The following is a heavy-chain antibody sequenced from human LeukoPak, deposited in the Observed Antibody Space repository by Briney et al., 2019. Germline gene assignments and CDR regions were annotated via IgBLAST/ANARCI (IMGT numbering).Heavy chain of an antibody. Sequence: ASGKVSCKAAGYTVTNYGVSWVRQAPGEGREWMGWISRNDGNTNFALKLQGRVTMTTDASTSTAYMELRSLRSDDTGVYYFARDGYINGYDYWGQGTLVTVSS. CDR3: ARDGYINGYDY. D-gene: IGHD5-18*01. CDR1: GYTVTNYG. CDR2: ISRNDGNT. J-gene: IGHJ4*02. V-gene: IGHV1-18*01.